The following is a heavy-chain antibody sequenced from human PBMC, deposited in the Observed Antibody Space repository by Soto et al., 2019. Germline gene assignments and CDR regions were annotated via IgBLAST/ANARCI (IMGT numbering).Heavy chain of an antibody. CDR2: ISYDGSNK. V-gene: IGHV3-30*18. Sequence: PGGSLRLSCAASGFTFSSYGVHWVRQAPGKGLEWVAVISYDGSNKYYADSVKGRFTISRDNSKNTLYLQMNSLRAEDTAVYYWAKDVVPMYEWLVLWYYYGMDVWGQGTTVTVSS. CDR3: AKDVVPMYEWLVLWYYYGMDV. J-gene: IGHJ6*02. CDR1: GFTFSSYG. D-gene: IGHD6-19*01.